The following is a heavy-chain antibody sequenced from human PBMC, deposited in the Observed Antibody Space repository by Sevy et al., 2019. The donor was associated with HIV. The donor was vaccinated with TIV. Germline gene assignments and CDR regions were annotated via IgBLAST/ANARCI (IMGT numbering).Heavy chain of an antibody. V-gene: IGHV3-23*01. Sequence: GRSLRLSCAASGFTFSSYAMSWVSQAPGKGLEWVSAISGSGGSTYYADSVKGRFTISRDNSKNTLYLQMNSLRAEDTAVYYCAKDRRSGSYFGAFDIWGQGTMVTVSS. J-gene: IGHJ3*02. CDR1: GFTFSSYA. CDR3: AKDRRSGSYFGAFDI. D-gene: IGHD1-26*01. CDR2: ISGSGGST.